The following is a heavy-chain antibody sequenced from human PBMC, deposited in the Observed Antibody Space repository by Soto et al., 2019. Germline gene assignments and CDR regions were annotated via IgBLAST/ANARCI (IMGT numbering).Heavy chain of an antibody. V-gene: IGHV1-18*04. Sequence: ASVKVSCKASGYTFTSYGISWVRQAPGQGLEWMGWISAYNGNTNYAQKLQGRVTMTTDTSTSTAYMELRSLRSDDTAVYYCARDRPGYSSSMNWSDPWGQGTLVTVSS. CDR3: ARDRPGYSSSMNWSDP. CDR2: ISAYNGNT. D-gene: IGHD6-13*01. J-gene: IGHJ5*02. CDR1: GYTFTSYG.